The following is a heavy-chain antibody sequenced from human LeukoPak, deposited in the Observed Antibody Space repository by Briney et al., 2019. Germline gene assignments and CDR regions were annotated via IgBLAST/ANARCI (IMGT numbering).Heavy chain of an antibody. J-gene: IGHJ4*02. Sequence: GGSLRLSCAEAGVTLISDGIHCVRQAPGKGLEWVAFIRYDGSNKYYADSVKGRFTISRDNSKNTLYLQMNSLRAEDTAVYYCGKVWDDSSGYRQYYSDYWGQGTLVTVSS. CDR3: GKVWDDSSGYRQYYSDY. CDR1: GVTLISDG. V-gene: IGHV3-30*02. CDR2: IRYDGSNK. D-gene: IGHD3-22*01.